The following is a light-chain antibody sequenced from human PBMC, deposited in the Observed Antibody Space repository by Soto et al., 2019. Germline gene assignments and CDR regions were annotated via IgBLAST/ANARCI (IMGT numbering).Light chain of an antibody. J-gene: IGKJ2*01. CDR3: QQYGSSPMYT. CDR1: QSVSSN. Sequence: EIVMTQSPATLSVSPGERATLSCRASQSVSSNLAWYHQKPGQAPRLLIYGASTRATGIPARFSGSGSGTEFTLTISRLEPEDFAVYYCQQYGSSPMYTFGQGTKVEI. V-gene: IGKV3-15*01. CDR2: GAS.